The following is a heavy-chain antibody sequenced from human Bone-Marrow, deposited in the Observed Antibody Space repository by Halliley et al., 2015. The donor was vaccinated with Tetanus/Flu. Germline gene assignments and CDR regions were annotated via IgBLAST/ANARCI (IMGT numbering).Heavy chain of an antibody. V-gene: IGHV3-9*01. J-gene: IGHJ4*02. CDR2: INWNSGSI. CDR1: GITFTTYA. D-gene: IGHD2-15*01. Sequence: SLRLSCAASGITFTTYAMSWVRQAPGKGLEWVSGINWNSGSINYADSVKGRLTISRDNAKNSLYLQMDSLRTEDTALYYCAKDTRRYCSGGSCHPDFDHWGQGTRVTVSS. CDR3: AKDTRRYCSGGSCHPDFDH.